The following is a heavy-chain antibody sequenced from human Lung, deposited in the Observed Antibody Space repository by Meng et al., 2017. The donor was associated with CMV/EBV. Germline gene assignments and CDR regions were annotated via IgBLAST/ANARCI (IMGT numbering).Heavy chain of an antibody. D-gene: IGHD2-21*02. Sequence: SETLSLTCTVSGASISDFYWSWIRQPPGKGLEWIGYIHESGNTKYNPSLTSRVTMSIDTSENQFSLRLNSVTAADTAIYYCATVDYCDGADCYIGLFDPWGQGXLVTVSS. CDR3: ATVDYCDGADCYIGLFDP. V-gene: IGHV4-59*01. J-gene: IGHJ5*02. CDR2: IHESGNT. CDR1: GASISDFY.